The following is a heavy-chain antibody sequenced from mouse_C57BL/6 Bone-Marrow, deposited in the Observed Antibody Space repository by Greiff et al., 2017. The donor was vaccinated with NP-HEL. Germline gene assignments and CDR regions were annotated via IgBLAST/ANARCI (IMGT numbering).Heavy chain of an antibody. V-gene: IGHV1-15*01. CDR3: TSENSDYGLAY. CDR1: GYTFTDYE. D-gene: IGHD1-2*01. CDR2: IDPETGGT. J-gene: IGHJ2*01. Sequence: QVQLQQSGAELVRPGASVTLSCKASGYTFTDYEMHWVKQTPVHGLEWIGAIDPETGGTAYNQKVKGKAILTADKSSSTSSMELHSLTPEDSAVYYYTSENSDYGLAYWGQGTTLTVSS.